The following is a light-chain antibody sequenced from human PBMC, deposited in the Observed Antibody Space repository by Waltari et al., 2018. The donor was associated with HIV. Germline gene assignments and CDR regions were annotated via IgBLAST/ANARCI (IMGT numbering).Light chain of an antibody. J-gene: IGKJ4*01. CDR3: QQYYDSPLT. CDR1: QTILYSSNNKTY. V-gene: IGKV4-1*01. Sequence: DIVMTQSPDSLAVSLGERATINCKSSQTILYSSNNKTYLAWYQQKPGLPPKLLIYWASTRESGVPDRFSGSGSGTDFTLTISNLQAEDVAIYYCQQYYDSPLTFGGGTRVEIK. CDR2: WAS.